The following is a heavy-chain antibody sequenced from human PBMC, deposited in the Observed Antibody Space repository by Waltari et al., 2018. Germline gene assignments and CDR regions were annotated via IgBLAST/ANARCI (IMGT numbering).Heavy chain of an antibody. J-gene: IGHJ1*01. CDR2: SNGDGSDT. Sequence: EVQLVESGGGSVQPGGSLRLSCAASGFSFSSYWMHWVRQAPGKGLVWVSRSNGDGSDTTYADSVKGRLTISRDNAKNTLYLQMNSLRAEDTAVYYCARVAAVSGTRYFQHWGQGTLVTVSS. D-gene: IGHD6-19*01. CDR1: GFSFSSYW. CDR3: ARVAAVSGTRYFQH. V-gene: IGHV3-74*01.